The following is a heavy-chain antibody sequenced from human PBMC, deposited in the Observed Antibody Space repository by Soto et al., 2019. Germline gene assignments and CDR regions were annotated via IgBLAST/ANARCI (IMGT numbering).Heavy chain of an antibody. CDR1: GSTFRNFD. V-gene: IGHV1-8*01. Sequence: ASVKVPRKASGSTFRNFDINWLRQASGKGPEWVGWMNAINRNTLYSQRFQGKDTIPWDTALCKAYMERNNLMSEDTAVYYGARSNPYNYAGLTSWGQGTRVTVS. CDR3: ARSNPYNYAGLTS. J-gene: IGHJ6*02. CDR2: MNAINRNT. D-gene: IGHD2-2*01.